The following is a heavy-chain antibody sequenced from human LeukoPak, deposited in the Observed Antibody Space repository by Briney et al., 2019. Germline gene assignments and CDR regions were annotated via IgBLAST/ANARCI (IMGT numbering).Heavy chain of an antibody. CDR1: GGSISSSSYY. J-gene: IGHJ4*02. CDR3: ARGSGSYYLDY. CDR2: IYDSGTT. V-gene: IGHV4-39*07. D-gene: IGHD1-26*01. Sequence: SETLSLTCTVSGGSISSSSYYWGWIRQPPGKGLEWIGSIYDSGTTYYNPALNSRVTTSVDTSNNQFSLKLSSVAAANTAVYYCARGSGSYYLDYWGQGTLVTVPS.